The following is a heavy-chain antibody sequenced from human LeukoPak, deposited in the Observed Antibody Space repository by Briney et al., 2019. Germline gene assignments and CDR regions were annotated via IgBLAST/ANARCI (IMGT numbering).Heavy chain of an antibody. CDR3: ARDATVTTGY. V-gene: IGHV3-21*01. D-gene: IGHD4-17*01. J-gene: IGHJ4*02. CDR1: GFTFSSCS. CDR2: ISSSSSYI. Sequence: PGGSLRLSCAASGFTFSSCSMNWVRQAPGKGLEWVSSISSSSSYIYYADSVKGRFTISRDNAKNSLYLQMNSLRAEDTAVYYCARDATVTTGYWGQGTLVTVSS.